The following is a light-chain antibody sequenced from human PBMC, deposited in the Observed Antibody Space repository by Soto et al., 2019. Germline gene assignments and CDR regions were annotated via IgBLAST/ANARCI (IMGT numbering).Light chain of an antibody. CDR2: AAS. V-gene: IGKV3-15*01. CDR3: QQYADWPKT. Sequence: EIVFTQSPATLSGSSGERAHPSRRASQSVSDRVVWYQQKSGQAPSLLIYAASTRAAGVPARFSGSGSGTEFTLTISSLQSEDFAVYFCQQYADWPKTCGQGTKVDIK. CDR1: QSVSDR. J-gene: IGKJ1*01.